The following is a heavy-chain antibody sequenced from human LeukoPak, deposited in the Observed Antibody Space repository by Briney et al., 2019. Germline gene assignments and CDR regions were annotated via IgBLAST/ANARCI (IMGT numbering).Heavy chain of an antibody. CDR2: INHSGST. D-gene: IGHD3-22*01. J-gene: IGHJ4*02. V-gene: IGHV4-34*01. Sequence: SETLSLTCAVYGGSFSGYYWSWIRQPPGKGLEWIGEINHSGSTNYNPSLKSRVTISVDTSKNQFSLKLSSVTAADTAVYYCARRGEMWYYDSSGYLDYWGQGTLVTVSS. CDR3: ARRGEMWYYDSSGYLDY. CDR1: GGSFSGYY.